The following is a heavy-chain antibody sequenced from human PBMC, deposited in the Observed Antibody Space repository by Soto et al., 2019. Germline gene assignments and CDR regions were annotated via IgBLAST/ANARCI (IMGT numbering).Heavy chain of an antibody. V-gene: IGHV3-30-3*01. CDR1: GFTFSSYA. Sequence: QVQLVEAGGGVVQPGRSLRLSCTASGFTFSSYAMHWVRQAPGKGVELVAVISYDGSNKYYADSVKGRFPISIDNSKNTLYLQMNSLTAEDTDVYYCAREGLSVDYFDYWGQGTLVTVSS. J-gene: IGHJ4*02. CDR3: AREGLSVDYFDY. CDR2: ISYDGSNK. D-gene: IGHD2-15*01.